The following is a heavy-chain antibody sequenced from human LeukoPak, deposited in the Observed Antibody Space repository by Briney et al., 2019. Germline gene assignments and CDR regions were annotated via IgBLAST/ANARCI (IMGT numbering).Heavy chain of an antibody. J-gene: IGHJ5*02. Sequence: PGGSLRLSCAASGFTFSSYAMHWVRQAPGKGLEWVAVISYDGSNKYYADSVKGRFTISRDNSKNTLYLQMNSLRAEDTAVYYCASSLFDPWGQGTLVTVSS. CDR1: GFTFSSYA. V-gene: IGHV3-30*04. CDR3: ASSLFDP. CDR2: ISYDGSNK.